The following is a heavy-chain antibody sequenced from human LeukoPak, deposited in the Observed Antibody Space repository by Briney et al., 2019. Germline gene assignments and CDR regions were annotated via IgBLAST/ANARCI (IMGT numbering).Heavy chain of an antibody. D-gene: IGHD4-23*01. Sequence: SETLSLTCAVSGGSFSGYYWSWIRQPPGKGLEWIGEINHSGSTNYNPSLKSRVTISVDTSKNQFSLKLSSVTAADTAVYYCARGRLDYGGKGDIDYWGQGTLVTVSS. CDR1: GGSFSGYY. CDR3: ARGRLDYGGKGDIDY. CDR2: INHSGST. V-gene: IGHV4-34*01. J-gene: IGHJ4*02.